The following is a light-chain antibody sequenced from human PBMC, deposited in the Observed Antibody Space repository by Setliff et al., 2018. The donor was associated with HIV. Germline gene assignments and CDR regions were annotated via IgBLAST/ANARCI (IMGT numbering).Light chain of an antibody. V-gene: IGLV2-14*03. Sequence: QSALAQPASVSGSPGQSITISCTDVATNIHVSWYQQHPGKAPKLIIYDVNNRPSGISTRFSGSKSGTTASLTISGLQAEDEADYYCGSFTGTTTLLGLGTKVTVL. CDR3: GSFTGTTTL. CDR2: DVN. CDR1: VATNIH. J-gene: IGLJ1*01.